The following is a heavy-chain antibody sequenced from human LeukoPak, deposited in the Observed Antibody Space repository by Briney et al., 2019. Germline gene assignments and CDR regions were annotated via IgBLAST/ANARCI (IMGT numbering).Heavy chain of an antibody. CDR3: ARDGTRGYSYGSDY. CDR1: GYTFTSSG. Sequence: ASGKVSCKASGYTFTSSGISWVRQAPGEGLEWMGWINAYNGNTNYAQNLQCRHTMTTDTSTNSAYMELRSLRSDDTAVYYCARDGTRGYSYGSDYWGQGGMNKVSS. CDR2: INAYNGNT. D-gene: IGHD5-18*01. V-gene: IGHV1-18*01. J-gene: IGHJ4*02.